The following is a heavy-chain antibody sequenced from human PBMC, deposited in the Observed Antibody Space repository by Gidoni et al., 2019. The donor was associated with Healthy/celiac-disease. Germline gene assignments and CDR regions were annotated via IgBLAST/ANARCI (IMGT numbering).Heavy chain of an antibody. D-gene: IGHD6-6*01. CDR3: ARGIEGTDESAVPAIAARPYYFDY. CDR1: GGSFSGYY. CDR2: INHSGST. J-gene: IGHJ4*02. V-gene: IGHV4-34*01. Sequence: QVQLQQWGAGLLTPSETLSLTFAVYGGSFSGYYWRWLRQPPGKGLEWTGEINHSGSTNYNPSLKSRVTISVDTSKNQVSLKLSSVTDADTAVYYCARGIEGTDESAVPAIAARPYYFDYWGQGTLVTVSS.